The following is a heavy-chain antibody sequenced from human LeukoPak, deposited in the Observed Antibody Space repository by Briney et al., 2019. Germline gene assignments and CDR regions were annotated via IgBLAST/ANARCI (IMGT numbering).Heavy chain of an antibody. CDR1: GFTFSSYE. D-gene: IGHD1-26*01. Sequence: GGSLRLSCAASGFTFSSYEMNWVRQAPGKGLEWVSYISSSGSTIYYADSVKGRFTISRDNAKNSLYLQMNSLRAEDTAVYYCAREIREGATKAFDYWGQGTLVTVSS. J-gene: IGHJ4*02. V-gene: IGHV3-48*03. CDR3: AREIREGATKAFDY. CDR2: ISSSGSTI.